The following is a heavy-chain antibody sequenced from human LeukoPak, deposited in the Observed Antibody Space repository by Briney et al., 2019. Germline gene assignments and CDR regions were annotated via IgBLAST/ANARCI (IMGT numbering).Heavy chain of an antibody. V-gene: IGHV5-51*01. CDR1: GYRFNTYW. J-gene: IGHJ4*02. CDR2: IYPGDSDT. CDR3: ARQADYNILTGYFKGHLDY. Sequence: GESPKISFKGSGYRFNTYWIAWVRPMPGKGLEWMGIIYPGDSDTRYSPSFQGQVTISADESISTAYLQWSSLKASDTAMYYCARQADYNILTGYFKGHLDYWGQGTLVTVSS. D-gene: IGHD3-9*01.